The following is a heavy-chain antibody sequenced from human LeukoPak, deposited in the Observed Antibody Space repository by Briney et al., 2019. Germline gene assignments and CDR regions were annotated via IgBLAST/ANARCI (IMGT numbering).Heavy chain of an antibody. Sequence: GGSLRLSCAASGFTFSSYAMHWVRQAPGKGLEWVAVISYDGSNKYYADSVKGRFTISRDNSKNTLYLQMNSLRAEDTAVYYCARDECGGGSCYLRNWFDPWGQGTLVTVSS. CDR1: GFTFSSYA. CDR3: ARDECGGGSCYLRNWFDP. CDR2: ISYDGSNK. V-gene: IGHV3-30*04. D-gene: IGHD2-15*01. J-gene: IGHJ5*02.